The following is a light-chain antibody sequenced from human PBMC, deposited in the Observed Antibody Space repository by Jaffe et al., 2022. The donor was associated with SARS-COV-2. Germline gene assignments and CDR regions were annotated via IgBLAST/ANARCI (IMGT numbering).Light chain of an antibody. CDR1: SGSVSTSNY. CDR2: STN. Sequence: QTVVTQEPSFSVSPGGTVTLSCGLSSGSVSTSNYPSWHQQTPGQAPRTLIYSTNARSSGVPDRFSGSILGNKAALTITGAQAGDESDYYCLLYVDGGTYVFGTGTKVTVL. CDR3: LLYVDGGTYV. V-gene: IGLV8-61*01. J-gene: IGLJ1*01.